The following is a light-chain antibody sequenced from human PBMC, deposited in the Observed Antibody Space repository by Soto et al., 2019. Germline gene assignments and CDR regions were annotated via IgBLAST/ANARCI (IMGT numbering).Light chain of an antibody. Sequence: QTVVTQEPSLSVSPGGTVTLTCGLSSGSVSTSFYPGWYQQTPGQAPRTLIYSTNTRSSGVPDRFSGSILGNKAALTITGAQTDDECDYYCVLYMGGGIPWVFGGGTQLTVL. CDR2: STN. CDR1: SGSVSTSFY. CDR3: VLYMGGGIPWV. V-gene: IGLV8-61*01. J-gene: IGLJ3*02.